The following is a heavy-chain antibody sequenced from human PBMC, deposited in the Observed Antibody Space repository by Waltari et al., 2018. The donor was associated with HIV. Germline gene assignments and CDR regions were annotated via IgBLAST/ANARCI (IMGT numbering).Heavy chain of an antibody. V-gene: IGHV3-7*01. Sequence: EVQLVESGGGLVQPGGSLRLSCAASGFTFSTYWMSWIRQAPGKGLEWVANMRHDGSEIYYVDSVKGRFTISRDNAKNSLYLQMNSLRAEDTAVYFCAREQSRGFYYFDYWGQGTLVTVSS. D-gene: IGHD6-19*01. CDR1: GFTFSTYW. CDR3: AREQSRGFYYFDY. CDR2: MRHDGSEI. J-gene: IGHJ4*02.